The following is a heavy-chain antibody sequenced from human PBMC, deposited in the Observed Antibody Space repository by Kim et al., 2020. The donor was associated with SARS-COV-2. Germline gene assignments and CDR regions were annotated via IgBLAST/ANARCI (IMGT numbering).Heavy chain of an antibody. J-gene: IGHJ3*02. V-gene: IGHV1-46*01. CDR1: GYTFTSYY. Sequence: ASVKVSCKASGYTFTSYYMHWVRQAPGQGLEWMGIINPSGGSTSYAQKFQGRVTMTRDTSTSTVYMELSSLRSEDTAVYYCARDHRMRLGSLGSSGYAERTVGPRGAFDIWGQGTMGTVSS. CDR3: ARDHRMRLGSLGSSGYAERTVGPRGAFDI. CDR2: INPSGGST. D-gene: IGHD3-22*01.